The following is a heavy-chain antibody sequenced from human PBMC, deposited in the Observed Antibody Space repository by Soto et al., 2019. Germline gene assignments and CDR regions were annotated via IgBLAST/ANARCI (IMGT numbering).Heavy chain of an antibody. J-gene: IGHJ4*02. V-gene: IGHV4-39*01. Sequence: PSETLSLTCTVSGGSISSSSYYWGWIRQPPGKGLEWIGSIYYSGSTYYNPSLKSRVTISVDTSKNQFSLKLSSVTAADTAVYYCARRVVVVAAVDYWGQGTLVIVSS. CDR1: GGSISSSSYY. CDR3: ARRVVVVAAVDY. D-gene: IGHD2-15*01. CDR2: IYYSGST.